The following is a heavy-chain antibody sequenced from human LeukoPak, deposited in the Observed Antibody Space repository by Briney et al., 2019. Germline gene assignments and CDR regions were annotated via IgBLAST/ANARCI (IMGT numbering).Heavy chain of an antibody. CDR3: ARGQNNDYGDYDGWGH. V-gene: IGHV1-2*06. Sequence: GASVKVSCKASGYSFTGYYMHWVRQAPGQGLEWMGRINPNSGGTSYAQNFQGRVTMTRDTSISTAYMELSSLRSDDTAVYYCARGQNNDYGDYDGWGHWGQGTLVTASS. CDR1: GYSFTGYY. J-gene: IGHJ4*02. D-gene: IGHD4-17*01. CDR2: INPNSGGT.